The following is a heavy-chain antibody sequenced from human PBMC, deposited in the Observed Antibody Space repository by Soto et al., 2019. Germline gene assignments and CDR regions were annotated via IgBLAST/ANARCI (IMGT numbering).Heavy chain of an antibody. CDR3: AKDPYYDFWSGPDV. CDR2: ISSSSSTI. V-gene: IGHV3-48*01. J-gene: IGHJ6*02. Sequence: GGSLRLSCAASGFTFSSYSMNWVRQAPGKGLEWVSYISSSSSTIYYADSVKGRFTISRDNAKNSLYLQMNSLRAEDTAVYYCAKDPYYDFWSGPDVWGQGTTVTVSS. CDR1: GFTFSSYS. D-gene: IGHD3-3*01.